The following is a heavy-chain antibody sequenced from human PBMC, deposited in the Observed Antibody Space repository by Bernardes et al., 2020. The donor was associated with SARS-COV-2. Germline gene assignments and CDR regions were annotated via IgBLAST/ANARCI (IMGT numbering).Heavy chain of an antibody. Sequence: GGSLRLSCAASGFTFGMSAMGWVRQTPAKGLQWVSAISGTGTTKYYADSVRGRFAISRDNSNSTLYLQMHSLRLDDTAIYYCARDLDSGMDVWGQGTTVTVSS. CDR2: ISGTGTTK. CDR3: ARDLDSGMDV. V-gene: IGHV3-23*01. CDR1: GFTFGMSA. J-gene: IGHJ6*02.